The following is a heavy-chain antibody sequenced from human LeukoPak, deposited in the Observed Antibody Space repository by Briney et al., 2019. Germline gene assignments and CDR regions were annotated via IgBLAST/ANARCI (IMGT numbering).Heavy chain of an antibody. V-gene: IGHV1-2*02. J-gene: IGHJ5*02. CDR3: ARAEEEPETENWFDP. D-gene: IGHD1-14*01. Sequence: EASLKVSCKASGYTFTGYYMHWVRQAPGQGLEWMGWINPNSGGTNYAQKFQGTVTMSRDTSISKAYMELSRLRSDDTAVYYCARAEEEPETENWFDPWGQGTLVTVSS. CDR1: GYTFTGYY. CDR2: INPNSGGT.